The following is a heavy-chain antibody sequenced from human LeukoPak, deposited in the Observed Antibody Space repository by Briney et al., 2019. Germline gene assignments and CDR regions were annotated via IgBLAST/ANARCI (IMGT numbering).Heavy chain of an antibody. D-gene: IGHD6-19*01. Sequence: SETLSLTCAVYGGSFSGYYWSWIRQPPGKGLEWIGEITHTGSTNYNPSLKSRVTISVDTSKNQFSLKLSSVTAADTAVYYCARHSAYSSGWYFWGQGTLVTVSS. J-gene: IGHJ4*02. CDR2: ITHTGST. V-gene: IGHV4-34*01. CDR1: GGSFSGYY. CDR3: ARHSAYSSGWYF.